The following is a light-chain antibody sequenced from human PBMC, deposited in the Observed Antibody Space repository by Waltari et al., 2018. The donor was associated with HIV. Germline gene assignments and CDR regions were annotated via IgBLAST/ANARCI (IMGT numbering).Light chain of an antibody. J-gene: IGKJ2*01. CDR2: WAS. V-gene: IGKV4-1*01. CDR1: LSVSYSINNKNY. CDR3: QQYYTTPYT. Sequence: DIMMTPSPDSLAVSLGEMAPINCKSSLSVSYSINNKNYLALYQQKQGQSPNLLIYWASTRESGVPDRFSGSGSGTDFTLTISSLQAEDVAVYYCQQYYTTPYTFGQGTKLEIK.